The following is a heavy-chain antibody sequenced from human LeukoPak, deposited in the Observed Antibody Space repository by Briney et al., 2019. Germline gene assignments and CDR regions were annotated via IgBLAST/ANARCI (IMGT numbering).Heavy chain of an antibody. J-gene: IGHJ4*02. CDR3: ARDGCSSTSCYFEYYFDY. CDR1: GFTFDDYA. CDR2: ISWNSGSI. Sequence: GGSLRLSCAASGFTFDDYAMHWVRQAPGKGLEWVSGISWNSGSIGYADSVKGRFTISRDNAKNSLYLQMNSLRAEDTAVYYCARDGCSSTSCYFEYYFDYWGQGTLVTVSS. D-gene: IGHD2-2*01. V-gene: IGHV3-9*01.